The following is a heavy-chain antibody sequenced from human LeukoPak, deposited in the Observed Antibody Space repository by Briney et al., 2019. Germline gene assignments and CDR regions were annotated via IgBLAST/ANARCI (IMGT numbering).Heavy chain of an antibody. CDR3: ARCSPSRTNSNSYYFETTEKNAFDI. V-gene: IGHV1-18*04. D-gene: IGHD3-22*01. CDR2: ISAYSGEK. J-gene: IGHJ3*02. Sequence: ASVKVSCKPSGYTFNNYGITWLRQAPGQGLEWMGWISAYSGEKDYAQKFQDRVTMTTDTTTKTAYMELRNLKSDDTAFYYCARCSPSRTNSNSYYFETTEKNAFDILGQGTMVTVSS. CDR1: GYTFNNYG.